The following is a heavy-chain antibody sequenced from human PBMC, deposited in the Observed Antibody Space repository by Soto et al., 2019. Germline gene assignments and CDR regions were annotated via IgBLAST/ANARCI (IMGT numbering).Heavy chain of an antibody. D-gene: IGHD5-18*01. Sequence: SETQFPTCTVACGSLSSYYLSWIREPPGKGLEWIGYIYYSGSTNYNPSLKSRVTISVDTSKNQFSLKLSSVTAADTAVYYCARRSGYSYFRWFDPWGQGTLVTSPQ. CDR1: CGSLSSYY. CDR2: IYYSGST. V-gene: IGHV4-59*08. CDR3: ARRSGYSYFRWFDP. J-gene: IGHJ5*02.